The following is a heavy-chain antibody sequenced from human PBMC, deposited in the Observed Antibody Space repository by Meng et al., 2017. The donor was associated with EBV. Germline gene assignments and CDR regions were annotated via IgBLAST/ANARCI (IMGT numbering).Heavy chain of an antibody. CDR1: GSTFTGYY. CDR3: ARVGIAVAGTGDY. J-gene: IGHJ4*02. D-gene: IGHD6-19*01. CDR2: INPNSGGT. V-gene: IGHV1-2*06. Sequence: QLLQPVPGVNKPRHSVKVACKASGSTFTGYYMHWVRQAPGQGLEWMGRINPNSGGTNYAQKFQGRVTMTRDTSISTAYMELSRLRSDDTAVYYCARVGIAVAGTGDYWGQGTLVTVSS.